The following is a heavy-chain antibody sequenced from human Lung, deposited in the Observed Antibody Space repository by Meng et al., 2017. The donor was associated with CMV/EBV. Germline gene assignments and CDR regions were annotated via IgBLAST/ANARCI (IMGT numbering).Heavy chain of an antibody. J-gene: IGHJ4*02. D-gene: IGHD2-21*02. CDR3: ARYYGGDPNYFDY. CDR1: GFTFSSYW. V-gene: IGHV3-7*01. Sequence: GGSLRLXXAASGFTFSSYWMSWVRQAPGKGLEWVANIKQYGSEKYYVDSVKGRFTISRDNAKNSLYLQMNSLRAEDTVVYYCARYYGGDPNYFDYWGQGTLVTVSS. CDR2: IKQYGSEK.